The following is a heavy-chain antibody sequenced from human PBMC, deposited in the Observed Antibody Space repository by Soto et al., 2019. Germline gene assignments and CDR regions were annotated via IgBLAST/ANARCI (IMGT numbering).Heavy chain of an antibody. D-gene: IGHD6-6*01. V-gene: IGHV1-3*04. Sequence: ASVKVSCKASGYTFTNYPIHWVRQAPGQRLEWVGWINTGAGDTKYSQSLQGRVTITRDTAANTAYMDLSSLRSEDTAFYYCARNGLSSSGGHWIDPWGQGTLVTVS. J-gene: IGHJ5*02. CDR3: ARNGLSSSGGHWIDP. CDR1: GYTFTNYP. CDR2: INTGAGDT.